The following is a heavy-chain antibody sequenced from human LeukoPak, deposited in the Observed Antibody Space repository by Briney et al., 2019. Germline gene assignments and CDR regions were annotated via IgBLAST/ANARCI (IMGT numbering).Heavy chain of an antibody. Sequence: SGGSLRLSCAASGFTFSSYSMNWVRQAPGKGLEWVSSISSSSSYIYYADSVKGRFTISRDNAKNSLYLQMNSLRAEDTAVYYCARDLDIAVAGHRSPAWAYWGQGTLVTVSS. CDR3: ARDLDIAVAGHRSPAWAY. CDR2: ISSSSSYI. CDR1: GFTFSSYS. J-gene: IGHJ4*02. V-gene: IGHV3-21*01. D-gene: IGHD6-19*01.